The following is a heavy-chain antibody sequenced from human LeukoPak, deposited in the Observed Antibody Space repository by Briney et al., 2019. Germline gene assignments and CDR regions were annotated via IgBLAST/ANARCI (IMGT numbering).Heavy chain of an antibody. J-gene: IGHJ4*02. CDR1: GDSISNSY. Sequence: SETLSLTCTVSGDSISNSYWSWIRQPPGKGLEWIGYTYYSGNTYYNPSLKSRVTIPIDTSKNQFSLRLSSVTAADTAVYYCARVAFEVGPEAFDYWGQGTLVTVSS. D-gene: IGHD1-26*01. CDR3: ARVAFEVGPEAFDY. CDR2: TYYSGNT. V-gene: IGHV4-59*01.